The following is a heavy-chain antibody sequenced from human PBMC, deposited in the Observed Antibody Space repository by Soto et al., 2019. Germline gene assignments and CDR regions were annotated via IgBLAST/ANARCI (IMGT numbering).Heavy chain of an antibody. D-gene: IGHD6-19*01. Sequence: ASVKVSCKASGYTFTSYAMHWVRQAPGQRLEWMGWINAGNGNTKYSQKFQGRVTITRDTSASTAYMELSSLRSEDTAVYYCARSWQWLGINWFDPWGQGTLVTVSS. CDR1: GYTFTSYA. CDR3: ARSWQWLGINWFDP. CDR2: INAGNGNT. V-gene: IGHV1-3*01. J-gene: IGHJ5*02.